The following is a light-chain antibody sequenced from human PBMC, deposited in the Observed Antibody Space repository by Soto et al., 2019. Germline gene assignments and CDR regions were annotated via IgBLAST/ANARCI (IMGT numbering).Light chain of an antibody. CDR2: TGS. V-gene: IGKV1-12*01. J-gene: IGKJ4*01. CDR1: QGISNW. CDR3: QQANSLPLT. Sequence: DIQMTQSPSSVSASVGDRVSISCRASQGISNWLAWYQQKPGRAPKLLIYTGSSLQSGVPSRFSGTGSGTDFTLTISSLQPEDVATYYCQQANSLPLTFGGGTKVEIK.